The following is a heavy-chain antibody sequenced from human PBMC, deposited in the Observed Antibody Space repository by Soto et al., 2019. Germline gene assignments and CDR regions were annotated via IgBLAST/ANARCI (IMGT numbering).Heavy chain of an antibody. CDR3: AKPGRASSGSLHYYGMDV. D-gene: IGHD3-3*01. CDR1: GFSFSSNG. CDR2: IGGSGGST. J-gene: IGHJ6*02. V-gene: IGHV3-23*01. Sequence: PGGSLRLSCAASGFSFSSNGMHWVRQAPGKGLEWVSAIGGSGGSTYYADSVKGRFTISRDNSKNTLYLQMNSLRAEDTAVYYCAKPGRASSGSLHYYGMDVWGQGTTVTVSS.